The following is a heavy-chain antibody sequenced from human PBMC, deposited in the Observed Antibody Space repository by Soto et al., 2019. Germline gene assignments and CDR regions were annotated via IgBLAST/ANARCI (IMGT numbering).Heavy chain of an antibody. V-gene: IGHV2-5*02. D-gene: IGHD1-1*01. CDR1: GFSLNTDGVG. J-gene: IGHJ3*02. CDR2: IYWDDDK. CDR3: AHRLVAVIGTPAFDI. Sequence: QITLKESGPTLVKPTQTLTLTCTVAGFSLNTDGVGVGWIRQPPGKALEWLALIYWDDDKRYSPSLESRVTITNDTSKNQVVLTMTNMNPEDTATYYCAHRLVAVIGTPAFDIWGQGTMVTVSS.